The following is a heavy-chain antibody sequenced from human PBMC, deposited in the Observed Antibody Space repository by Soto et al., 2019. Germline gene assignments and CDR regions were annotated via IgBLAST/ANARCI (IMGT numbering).Heavy chain of an antibody. CDR3: ARVRSPRGYYYMDV. J-gene: IGHJ6*03. CDR1: GYTLTELS. Sequence: ASVTVSCKVSGYTLTELSMHWVRQAPGKGLEWMGWMNPNSGNTGYAQKFQGRVTMTRNTSISTAYMELSSLRSEDTAVYYCARVRSPRGYYYMDVWGKGTTVTVSS. D-gene: IGHD3-10*01. CDR2: MNPNSGNT. V-gene: IGHV1-8*01.